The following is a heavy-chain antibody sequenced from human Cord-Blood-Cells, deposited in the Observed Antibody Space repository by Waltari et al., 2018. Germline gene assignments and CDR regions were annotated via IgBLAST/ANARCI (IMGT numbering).Heavy chain of an antibody. Sequence: QLQLQESAPGLVKPSETLSLTCTDSGGSISTRSDYWGWIRRPPGQGLEWIGSIYYSGSTYYNPSLKSRVTISVDTSKNQFSLKLSSVTAADTAVYYCARRNGSGSYYFYFDYWGQGTLVTVSS. CDR2: IYYSGST. V-gene: IGHV4-39*01. CDR1: GGSISTRSDY. J-gene: IGHJ4*02. CDR3: ARRNGSGSYYFYFDY. D-gene: IGHD3-10*01.